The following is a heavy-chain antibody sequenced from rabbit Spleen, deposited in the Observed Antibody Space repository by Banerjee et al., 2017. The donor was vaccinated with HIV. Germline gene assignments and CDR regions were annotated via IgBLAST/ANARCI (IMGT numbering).Heavy chain of an antibody. J-gene: IGHJ6*01. CDR1: GVSFSGDS. CDR3: ARDTSSSFSSYGMDL. Sequence: EESGGDLVKPGASLTLTCIASGVSFSGDSYMCWVRQAPGKGLEWIACIVNGDGSTYYASWVNGRFTISRSTSLNTVTLQMTSLTVADTATYFCARDTSSSFSSYGMDLWGPGTLVTVS. CDR2: IVNGDGST. V-gene: IGHV1S47*01. D-gene: IGHD1-1*01.